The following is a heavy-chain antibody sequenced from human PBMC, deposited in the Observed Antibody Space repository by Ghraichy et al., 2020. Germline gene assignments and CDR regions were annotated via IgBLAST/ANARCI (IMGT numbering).Heavy chain of an antibody. D-gene: IGHD1-1*01. CDR3: ARGLRALEYSFDY. CDR2: IRPGNGNT. CDR1: GYTFINHA. V-gene: IGHV1-3*01. J-gene: IGHJ4*02. Sequence: ASVKVSCKASGYTFINHAVHWMRQAPGERPEWMGWIRPGNGNTKYSPKFQGRVTLTRDTSASTTHMELSSLRSEDTAVYYCARGLRALEYSFDYWGQGTLVTVST.